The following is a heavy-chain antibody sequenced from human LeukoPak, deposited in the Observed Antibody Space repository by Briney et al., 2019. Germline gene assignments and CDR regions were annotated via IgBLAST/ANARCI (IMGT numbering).Heavy chain of an antibody. V-gene: IGHV4-39*01. CDR3: ARRSGYCDSRRPFDY. CDR2: ISYGGST. J-gene: IGHJ4*02. Sequence: PSETLSLTCTVSCGSISSSGYFWGWIRQPPGKGLEWVGTISYGGSTYCNPSLKSRVTISVDTSKNQFSLMLSSVTPADTAVFLCARRSGYCDSRRPFDYWGQGTLVTVSS. CDR1: CGSISSSGYF. D-gene: IGHD4-17*01.